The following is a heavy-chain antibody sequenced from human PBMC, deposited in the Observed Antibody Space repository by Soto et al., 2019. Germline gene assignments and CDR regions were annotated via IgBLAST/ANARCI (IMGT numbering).Heavy chain of an antibody. J-gene: IGHJ4*02. Sequence: PSETLSLTCAVYGGSFSGYYWSCIRQPPGKGLEHIGDICYLSTTYYNPSLASRTTMSLDLSKNQFSLRLTSVTAADTAVYYCATNRGFDFYYFDSWGQGAQVTVSS. CDR3: ATNRGFDFYYFDS. CDR1: GGSFSGYY. D-gene: IGHD5-12*01. V-gene: IGHV4-34*09. CDR2: ICYLSTT.